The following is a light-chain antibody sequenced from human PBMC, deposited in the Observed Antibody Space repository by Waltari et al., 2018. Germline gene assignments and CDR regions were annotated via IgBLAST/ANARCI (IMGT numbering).Light chain of an antibody. CDR3: QQYGSSPWT. J-gene: IGKJ1*01. CDR2: GAS. V-gene: IGKV3-20*01. CDR1: QSVSSSY. Sequence: EIVLTQSPGTLSLSPGERATLSCRASQSVSSSYLAWYQQKPGQAPSLLMYGASSRATGIPDRFSGSGSGTDFTLTISRLEPVDFAVYYCQQYGSSPWTFGQGTKVEIK.